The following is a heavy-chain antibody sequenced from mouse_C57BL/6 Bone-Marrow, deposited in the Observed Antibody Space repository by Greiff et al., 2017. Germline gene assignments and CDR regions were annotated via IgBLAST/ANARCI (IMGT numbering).Heavy chain of an antibody. CDR1: GFTFSSYA. D-gene: IGHD5-1*01. CDR2: ISDGGSYT. Sequence: EVKLVESGGGLVKPGGSLKLSCAASGFTFSSYAMSWVRQTPDKRLEWVATISDGGSYTYYPDNVKGRFTISRDNAKNNLYLQMRHLKSEDTAMYYFARDITYGFSYWGQWTLVTVST. J-gene: IGHJ3*01. CDR3: ARDITYGFSY. V-gene: IGHV5-4*01.